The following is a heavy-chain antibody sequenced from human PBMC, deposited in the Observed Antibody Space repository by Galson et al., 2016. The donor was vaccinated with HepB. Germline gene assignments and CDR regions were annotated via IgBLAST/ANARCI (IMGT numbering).Heavy chain of an antibody. V-gene: IGHV4-31*03. CDR1: GGSISSSYHF. CDR3: ARAGIVGATHDAFHI. J-gene: IGHJ3*02. Sequence: TLSLTCTVSGGSISSSYHFWTWIRQHPGKGLEYIGYIYYSGSTYYNPSLKSRITISVDTSKNQFSLKVSSVTAADTAVYYCARAGIVGATHDAFHIWGQGTMVTVSS. D-gene: IGHD1-26*01. CDR2: IYYSGST.